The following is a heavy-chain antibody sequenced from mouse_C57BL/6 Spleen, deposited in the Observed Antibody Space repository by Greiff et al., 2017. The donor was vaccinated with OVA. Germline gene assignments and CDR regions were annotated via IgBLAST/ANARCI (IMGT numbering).Heavy chain of an antibody. D-gene: IGHD1-1*01. J-gene: IGHJ2*01. CDR2: ISAGGSYT. CDR1: GFTFSSYA. CDR3: ARDTYGSLYFDY. Sequence: VQLKQSGGGLVKPGGSLKLSCAASGFTFSSYAMSWVRQTPEKRLEWVATISAGGSYTYYPDNVQGRFTISRDNAKNNLYLQMSHLKSEDTAMYYCARDTYGSLYFDYWGQGTTLTVSS. V-gene: IGHV5-4*01.